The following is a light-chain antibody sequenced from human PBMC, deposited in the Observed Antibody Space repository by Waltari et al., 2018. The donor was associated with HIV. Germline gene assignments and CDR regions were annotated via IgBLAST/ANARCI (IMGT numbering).Light chain of an antibody. CDR2: DVT. Sequence: QSALTQPASVSGSPGQSLTISCIGSSSDVGAYDYVSWYQHHPGKAPQLLIYDVTHRPSGISARFSCSKSGNTASLTISGLQADDEADYYCGSYTTTSTLGVFGGGTKLTVL. J-gene: IGLJ2*01. CDR3: GSYTTTSTLGV. CDR1: SSDVGAYDY. V-gene: IGLV2-14*03.